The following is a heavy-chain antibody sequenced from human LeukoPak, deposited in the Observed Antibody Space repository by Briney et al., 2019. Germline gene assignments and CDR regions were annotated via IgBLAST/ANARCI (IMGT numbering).Heavy chain of an antibody. V-gene: IGHV4-59*12. Sequence: PSETLSLTCTVSGGSISSYYWSWIRQPPGKGLEWIGYIYYSGSTNYNPSLKSRVTISVDKSKNQFSLKLSSVTAADTAVYYCARDRGYSYASTFDYWGQGTLVTVSS. CDR2: IYYSGST. D-gene: IGHD5-18*01. CDR1: GGSISSYY. J-gene: IGHJ4*02. CDR3: ARDRGYSYASTFDY.